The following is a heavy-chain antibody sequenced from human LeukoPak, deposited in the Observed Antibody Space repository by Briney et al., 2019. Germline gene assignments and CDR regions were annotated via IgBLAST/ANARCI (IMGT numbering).Heavy chain of an antibody. Sequence: ASVKVSCKASGYTFTSYYMHWVRQAPGQGLEWMEIINPSGGSTSYAQKFQGRVTMTRDTSTSTVYMELSSLTSEDTAVYYCARLGRPFVVVPAASRGTTKPDLRGRDYWGQGTLVTVSS. D-gene: IGHD2-2*01. CDR1: GYTFTSYY. CDR3: ARLGRPFVVVPAASRGTTKPDLRGRDY. CDR2: INPSGGST. V-gene: IGHV1-46*01. J-gene: IGHJ4*02.